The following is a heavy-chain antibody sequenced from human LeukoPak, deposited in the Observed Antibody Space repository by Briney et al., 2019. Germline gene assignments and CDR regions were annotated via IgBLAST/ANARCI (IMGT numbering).Heavy chain of an antibody. V-gene: IGHV3-23*01. CDR3: ARERGTGWFDP. D-gene: IGHD1-1*01. J-gene: IGHJ5*02. Sequence: GGSLRLSCAASGFTFSSYAMSWVRQAPGKGLEWVSAISGSGGRTYYADSVKGRFTISRDNAKSSLYLQMNSLRAEDTAVYYCARERGTGWFDPWGQGTLVTVSS. CDR1: GFTFSSYA. CDR2: ISGSGGRT.